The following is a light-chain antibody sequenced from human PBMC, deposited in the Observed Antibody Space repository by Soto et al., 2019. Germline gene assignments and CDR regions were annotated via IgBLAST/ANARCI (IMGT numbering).Light chain of an antibody. V-gene: IGKV3-20*01. Sequence: EIVMTQSPATLPVSPGERATLSCRASQSVSSDLAWYHQKPGQAPRLLIYGASSRATGIPDRFSGSGSGTDFTLTISRLEPEDFAVYYCQQYGSSPKTFGQGTKVDIK. CDR1: QSVSSD. J-gene: IGKJ1*01. CDR2: GAS. CDR3: QQYGSSPKT.